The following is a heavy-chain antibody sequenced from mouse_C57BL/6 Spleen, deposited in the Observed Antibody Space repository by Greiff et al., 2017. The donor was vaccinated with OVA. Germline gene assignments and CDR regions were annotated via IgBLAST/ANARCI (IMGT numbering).Heavy chain of an antibody. CDR1: GFNIKNTY. CDR2: IDPANGNT. CDR3: VPITTVSRGFYYYAMDY. D-gene: IGHD1-1*01. V-gene: IGHV14-3*01. J-gene: IGHJ4*01. Sequence: VQLQQSVAELVRPGASVKLSCTASGFNIKNTYMHWVKQRPEQGLEWIGRIDPANGNTKYAPKFQGKATITADTSSNTAYLQLSSLTSEDTAIYYCVPITTVSRGFYYYAMDYWGQGTSVTVSS.